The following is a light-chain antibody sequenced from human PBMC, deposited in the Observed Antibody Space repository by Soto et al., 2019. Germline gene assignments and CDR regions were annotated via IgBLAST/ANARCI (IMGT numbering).Light chain of an antibody. J-gene: IGLJ3*02. CDR3: ATWDDSLSGWV. V-gene: IGLV1-44*01. CDR2: SNN. CDR1: SSNIGSNT. Sequence: QSVLTQPPSASGTPGQRVTISCSGSSSNIGSNTVHWYQQLPGTAPKLLIDSNNQRPSGVPDRFSGSKSGTSASLAISGLQSEDEADYYCATWDDSLSGWVFGGGTKVTVL.